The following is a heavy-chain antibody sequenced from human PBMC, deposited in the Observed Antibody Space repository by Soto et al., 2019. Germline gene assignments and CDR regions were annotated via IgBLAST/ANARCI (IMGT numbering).Heavy chain of an antibody. V-gene: IGHV1-18*01. D-gene: IGHD3-9*01. CDR3: ARVWRGFYDILTGYTDY. CDR2: ISAYNGNT. Sequence: AASVKVSCKASGYTFTSYGISWVRQAPGQGLEWMGWISAYNGNTNYAQKLQGRVTMTTDTSTSTAYMELRSLRSDDTAVYYCARVWRGFYDILTGYTDYWGQGTLVTVSS. J-gene: IGHJ4*02. CDR1: GYTFTSYG.